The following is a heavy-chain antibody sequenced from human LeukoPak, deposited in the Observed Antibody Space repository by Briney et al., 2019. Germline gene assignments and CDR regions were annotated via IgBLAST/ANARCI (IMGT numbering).Heavy chain of an antibody. CDR1: GFTFNSYG. D-gene: IGHD3-22*01. Sequence: GRSLRLSCAASGFTFNSYGMHWVRQAPGKGLEWVAVIWYDGSNKYYADSVKGRFTISRDNSKNTLYLQMNSLRAEDTAVYYCASYYYDSSGYFDYWGQGTLVTVSS. CDR2: IWYDGSNK. V-gene: IGHV3-33*01. J-gene: IGHJ4*02. CDR3: ASYYYDSSGYFDY.